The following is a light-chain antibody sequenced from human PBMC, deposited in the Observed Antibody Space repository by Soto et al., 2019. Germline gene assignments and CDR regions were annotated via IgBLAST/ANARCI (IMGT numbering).Light chain of an antibody. CDR3: QQYSPRLT. Sequence: EIVSRLSSATLSVYPRERATLSFWASQSVSSNLAWYQQKPGQAPRLLIYGASTRATGIPARFSGSGSGTEITLTNSSLEAEECAFYCCQQYSPRLTFGAGTKVDIK. V-gene: IGKV3D-15*01. J-gene: IGKJ4*02. CDR2: GAS. CDR1: QSVSSN.